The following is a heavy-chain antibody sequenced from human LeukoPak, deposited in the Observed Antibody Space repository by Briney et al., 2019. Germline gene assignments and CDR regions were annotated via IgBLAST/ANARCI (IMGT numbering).Heavy chain of an antibody. V-gene: IGHV3-21*01. D-gene: IGHD6-13*01. CDR2: ISSSSSFI. J-gene: IGHJ4*02. CDR1: GFSFNGYS. Sequence: GGSLRLSCAASGFSFNGYSMNWVRQPPGKGLEWVSSISSSSSFIYYADSMKGRFTISRDNAKNSLYLQMDSLRGEDSAVYYCARGGYSSSWYSGPFDYWGQGTLVTVSS. CDR3: ARGGYSSSWYSGPFDY.